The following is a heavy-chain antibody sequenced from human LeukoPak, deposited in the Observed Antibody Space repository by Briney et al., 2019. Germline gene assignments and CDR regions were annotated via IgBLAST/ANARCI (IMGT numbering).Heavy chain of an antibody. CDR1: GGSFSGYY. CDR2: INHSGST. J-gene: IGHJ4*02. D-gene: IGHD2-2*01. CDR3: ARDLGSSTTLNDY. Sequence: SETLSLTCPVYGGSFSGYYWSWIRQPPGKGLEWIGEINHSGSTNYNPSLKSRVTISVDTSKNQFSLKLSSVTAADTAVYYCARDLGSSTTLNDYWGQGTLVTVSS. V-gene: IGHV4-34*01.